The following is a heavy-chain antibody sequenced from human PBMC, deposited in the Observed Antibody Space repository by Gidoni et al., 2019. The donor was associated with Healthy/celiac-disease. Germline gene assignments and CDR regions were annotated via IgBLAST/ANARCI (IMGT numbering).Heavy chain of an antibody. CDR3: ARHGEDIVVVVAATYAFDI. CDR2: IYYSGST. CDR1: GGSISSSSYY. V-gene: IGHV4-39*01. D-gene: IGHD2-15*01. Sequence: QLQLPESGPGLVKPSETLSLTCPVSGGSISSSSYYWGWIRQPPGKGLEWIGGIYYSGSTYYNPSLKSRVTISVDTSKNQFSLKLSSVTAADTAVYYCARHGEDIVVVVAATYAFDIWGQGTMVTVSS. J-gene: IGHJ3*02.